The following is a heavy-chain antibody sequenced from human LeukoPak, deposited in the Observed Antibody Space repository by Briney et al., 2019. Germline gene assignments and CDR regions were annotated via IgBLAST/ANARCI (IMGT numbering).Heavy chain of an antibody. J-gene: IGHJ4*02. CDR2: IYHSGST. CDR1: GGSISSGGYS. Sequence: TASETLSLTCAVSGGSISSGGYSGGWIRQPPGKGREWIGYIYHSGSTYYNPSLKSRVTISVDRSKNQFSLKLSSVTAADTAVYYCASYTVTTEYYFDYWGQGTLVTVSS. V-gene: IGHV4-30-2*01. D-gene: IGHD4-17*01. CDR3: ASYTVTTEYYFDY.